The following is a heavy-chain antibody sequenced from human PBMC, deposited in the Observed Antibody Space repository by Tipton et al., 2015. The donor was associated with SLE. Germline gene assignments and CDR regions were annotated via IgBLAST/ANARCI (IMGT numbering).Heavy chain of an antibody. J-gene: IGHJ5*02. CDR1: GGSISGTNYY. CDR2: ISNNGNT. CDR3: ARHDTNYGRNWCDP. Sequence: TLSLTCSVSGGSISGTNYYWDWIRQPPGKWPEWIGRISNNGNTYYIPSLQSPVTISVDTSKNHFSLKLSSVTAADTAAYYCARHDTNYGRNWCDPWGQGIMVTVSS. D-gene: IGHD2-8*01. V-gene: IGHV4-39*01.